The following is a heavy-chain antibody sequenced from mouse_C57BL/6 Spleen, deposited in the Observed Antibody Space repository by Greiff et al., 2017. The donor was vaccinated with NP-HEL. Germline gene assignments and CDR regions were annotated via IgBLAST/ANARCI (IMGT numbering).Heavy chain of an antibody. J-gene: IGHJ1*03. Sequence: VQLQQPGAELVKPGASVKLSCKASGYTFTSYWMQWVKQRPGQGLEWIGEIDPSDSYTNYNQKFKGKATLTVDTSSSTAYMELSSLTSEDSADYYCARTPHSYGSSYAGWYFDVWGTGTTVTGSS. D-gene: IGHD1-1*01. CDR2: IDPSDSYT. V-gene: IGHV1-50*01. CDR1: GYTFTSYW. CDR3: ARTPHSYGSSYAGWYFDV.